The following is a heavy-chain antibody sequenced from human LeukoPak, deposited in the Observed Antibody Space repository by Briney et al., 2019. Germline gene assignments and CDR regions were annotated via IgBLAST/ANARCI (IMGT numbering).Heavy chain of an antibody. CDR2: VSSDGSST. D-gene: IGHD3-3*01. J-gene: IGHJ4*02. CDR3: AREAIRFPDY. V-gene: IGHV3-74*01. CDR1: GFTFSSYW. Sequence: GGSLRLSCAASGFTFSSYWMHWVRQAPGKGLMWVSRVSSDGSSTSYADSVKGRFTISRDNAKNTLSLQMNSPRAEDTAMYYCAREAIRFPDYWGQGTLVTVSS.